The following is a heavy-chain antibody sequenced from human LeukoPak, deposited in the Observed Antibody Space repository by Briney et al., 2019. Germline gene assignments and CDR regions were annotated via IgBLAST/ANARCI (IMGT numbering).Heavy chain of an antibody. V-gene: IGHV4-31*03. CDR1: GGSISSGGYS. J-gene: IGHJ3*01. CDR3: ARRWVYDKRAFDA. Sequence: MPSETLSLTCTVSGGSISSGGYSWSWIRQHPGKGLEWIGYIYYSGSTYYNPSLKSRVTISVDTSKNQFSLNLSSVTAADTAVYYCARRWVYDKRAFDAWGQGTMATVSS. CDR2: IYYSGST. D-gene: IGHD3-16*01.